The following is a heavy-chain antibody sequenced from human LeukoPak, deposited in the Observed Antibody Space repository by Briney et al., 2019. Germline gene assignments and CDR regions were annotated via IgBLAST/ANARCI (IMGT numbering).Heavy chain of an antibody. CDR2: IYYSGST. V-gene: IGHV4-59*08. Sequence: SETLSLTCTVSGGSISSYYWSWIRQPPGKGLEWIGYIYYSGSTNYNPSLKSRVTISVDTSKNQFSLKLSSVTAADTAVYYCARVLNSSGYLQFIDYWGQGTLVTVSS. CDR3: ARVLNSSGYLQFIDY. D-gene: IGHD3-22*01. CDR1: GGSISSYY. J-gene: IGHJ4*02.